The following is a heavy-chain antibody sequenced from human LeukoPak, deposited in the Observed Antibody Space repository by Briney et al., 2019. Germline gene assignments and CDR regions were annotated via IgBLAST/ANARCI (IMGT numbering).Heavy chain of an antibody. CDR1: GGSISSYY. V-gene: IGHV4-59*01. J-gene: IGHJ6*02. Sequence: SETLSLTCTVSGGSISSYYWSWIRQPPGKGLEWIGYIYYSGSTNYNPSLKSRVTISVDTSKNQFSLKLSSVTAADTAVYYCARSLYHTMVRGVYYYYGMDDWGQGTTVTVSS. D-gene: IGHD3-10*01. CDR3: ARSLYHTMVRGVYYYYGMDD. CDR2: IYYSGST.